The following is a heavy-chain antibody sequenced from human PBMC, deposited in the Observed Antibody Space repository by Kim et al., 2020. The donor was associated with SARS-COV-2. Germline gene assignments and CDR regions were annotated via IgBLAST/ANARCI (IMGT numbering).Heavy chain of an antibody. CDR1: GFTFDDYA. J-gene: IGHJ6*02. D-gene: IGHD3-10*01. CDR3: AKSLEGSYYNFMDV. V-gene: IGHV3-9*01. Sequence: GGSLRLSCAASGFTFDDYAMHWVRQAPGKGLEWVSGISWNSGSIGYADSVKGRFTISRDNAKNSLYLQMNSLRAEDTALYYCAKSLEGSYYNFMDVWGQGTTVTVSS. CDR2: ISWNSGSI.